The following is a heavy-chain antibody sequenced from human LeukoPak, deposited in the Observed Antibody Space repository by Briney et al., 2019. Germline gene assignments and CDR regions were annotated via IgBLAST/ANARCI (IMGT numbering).Heavy chain of an antibody. D-gene: IGHD3-9*01. CDR1: GGSISSSSYY. V-gene: IGHV4-39*07. CDR3: ARLKDDILTGYYSRLFDY. J-gene: IGHJ4*02. Sequence: SETLSLTCTVSGGSISSSSYYWGWIRQPPGKGLEWIGSIYYSGSTYYNPSLKSRVTISVDTSKNQFSLKLSSVTAADTAVYYCARLKDDILTGYYSRLFDYWGQGTLVTVSS. CDR2: IYYSGST.